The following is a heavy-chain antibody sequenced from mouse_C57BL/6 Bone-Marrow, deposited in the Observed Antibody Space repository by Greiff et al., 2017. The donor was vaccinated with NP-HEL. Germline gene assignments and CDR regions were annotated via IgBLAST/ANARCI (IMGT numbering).Heavy chain of an antibody. CDR3: ARERAAHYYYAMGD. D-gene: IGHD3-2*02. J-gene: IGHJ4*01. V-gene: IGHV1-61*01. CDR2: IYPSDSET. CDR1: GYTFTSYW. Sequence: VQLQQPGAELVRPGSSVKLSCKASGYTFTSYWMDWVKQRPGQGLEWIGNIYPSDSETHYNQKFKDKATLTVDKSSSTAYIQLSSLTSEDSAVYYSARERAAHYYYAMGDWGKGTSVTVSS.